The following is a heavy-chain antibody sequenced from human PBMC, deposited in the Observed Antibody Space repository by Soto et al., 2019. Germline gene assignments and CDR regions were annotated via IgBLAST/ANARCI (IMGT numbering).Heavy chain of an antibody. Sequence: GASVRVSCKASGYTFIGYYMHWVRQAPGQGFEWMGWINPNSGGSTSYAQKFQGRVTMTRDTSTSTVYMELSSLRSEDTAVYYCASARGYCSSTSCPPYYYYYGLDVWGQGTTVTVSS. J-gene: IGHJ6*02. CDR1: GYTFIGYY. CDR3: ASARGYCSSTSCPPYYYYYGLDV. CDR2: INPNSGGST. V-gene: IGHV1-46*01. D-gene: IGHD2-2*01.